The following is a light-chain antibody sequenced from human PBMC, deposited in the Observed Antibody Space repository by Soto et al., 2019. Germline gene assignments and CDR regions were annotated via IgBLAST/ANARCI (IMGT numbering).Light chain of an antibody. CDR1: RSNIGVNA. CDR2: SNN. J-gene: IGLJ3*02. Sequence: QSVLTQPPSASGAPGQRVSISCSGTRSNIGVNAVSWYQQFPGTAPTLLIFSNNQRPSGVPDRFSDSKSGTSASLAISGLQSEDEADDYCAVWDDNLNGPLFGGGTKLTVL. V-gene: IGLV1-44*01. CDR3: AVWDDNLNGPL.